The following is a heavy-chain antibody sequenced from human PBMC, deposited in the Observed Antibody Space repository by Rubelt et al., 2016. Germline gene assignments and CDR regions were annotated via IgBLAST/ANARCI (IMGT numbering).Heavy chain of an antibody. V-gene: IGHV4-39*07. Sequence: QLQLQESGPGLVKPSETLSLTCTVSGGSISSSTYYWGWIRQPPGKGLEWIVSLFYGGSTYYNPSLKTRVTISTDTSENQFSLKLNSVTAADTAIYYCVSQWLVPGDYYYHGMDVWGQGTTVTVSS. CDR3: VSQWLVPGDYYYHGMDV. CDR1: GGSISSSTYY. D-gene: IGHD6-19*01. CDR2: LFYGGST. J-gene: IGHJ6*02.